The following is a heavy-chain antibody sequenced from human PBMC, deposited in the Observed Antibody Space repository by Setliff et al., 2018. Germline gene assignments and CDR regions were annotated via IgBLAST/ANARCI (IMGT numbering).Heavy chain of an antibody. CDR3: AKGGGRYHSAS. V-gene: IGHV4-59*11. D-gene: IGHD1-26*01. CDR2: IFSSGST. CDR1: GASIRSHY. J-gene: IGHJ4*02. Sequence: TSETLSLTCTVSGASIRSHYWSWLRQPPGKGLEWIGYIFSSGSTNNNPSLKSRVTISVATSKPQFYLELTSVTAADTAVYYCAKGGGRYHSASWGQGTLVTVSS.